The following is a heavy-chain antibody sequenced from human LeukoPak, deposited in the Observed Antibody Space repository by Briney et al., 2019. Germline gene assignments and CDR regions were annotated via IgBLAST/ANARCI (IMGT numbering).Heavy chain of an antibody. V-gene: IGHV4-34*01. D-gene: IGHD6-19*01. CDR1: GGSFSGYY. Sequence: SETLSLTCAVYGGSFSGYYWSWIRQPPGKGLEWIGEINHSGSTNYNPSLKSRVTISVDTSKNQFSLKLSSVTAADTAVYYCARGSNGWYKSPDHWGQGTLVTVSS. CDR3: ARGSNGWYKSPDH. J-gene: IGHJ4*02. CDR2: INHSGST.